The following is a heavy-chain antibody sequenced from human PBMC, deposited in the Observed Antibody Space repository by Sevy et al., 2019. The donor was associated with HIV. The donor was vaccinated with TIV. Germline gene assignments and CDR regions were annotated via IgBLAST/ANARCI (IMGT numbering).Heavy chain of an antibody. D-gene: IGHD3-3*01. J-gene: IGHJ6*02. CDR1: GFTFSSYG. Sequence: GGSLRLSCAASGFTFSSYGMHWVRQAPGKGLEWVAVIWYDGCNKYYADSVKGRFTISRDNSKNTLYLQMNSLRAEDTAVYYCATGNYDFWSGRRYGMDVSGQGTAVTVSS. V-gene: IGHV3-33*01. CDR2: IWYDGCNK. CDR3: ATGNYDFWSGRRYGMDV.